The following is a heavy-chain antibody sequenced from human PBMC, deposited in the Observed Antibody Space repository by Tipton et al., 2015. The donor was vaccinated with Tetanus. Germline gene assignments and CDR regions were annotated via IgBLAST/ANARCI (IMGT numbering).Heavy chain of an antibody. CDR3: ARHGWLFQNSYYSYYGMDV. CDR1: GYSFTSYW. Sequence: MQLVQSGAEVKKPGESLKISCKGSGYSFTSYWIGWVRQMPGKGLEWMGIIYPGDSDTRYSPSFQGQVTISADTSISTAYLRWSSLKASDTAMYYCARHGWLFQNSYYSYYGMDVWGQGTTVTVSS. J-gene: IGHJ6*02. V-gene: IGHV5-51*01. CDR2: IYPGDSDT. D-gene: IGHD3-22*01.